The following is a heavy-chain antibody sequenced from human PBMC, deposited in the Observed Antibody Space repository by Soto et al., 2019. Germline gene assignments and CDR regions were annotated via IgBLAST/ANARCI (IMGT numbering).Heavy chain of an antibody. J-gene: IGHJ4*02. CDR3: ARTNVITFGAIIDPSFFDF. CDR1: GYNFPIYW. D-gene: IGHD3-16*02. CDR2: IYPGDSDS. Sequence: GEALKISCQASGYNFPIYWIAWVRQMPGKGLERMGIIYPGDSDSIYSPSFQGQVTISADKSLNTAYLQWSSLKASDTALYFCARTNVITFGAIIDPSFFDFWGQGTLVTVSS. V-gene: IGHV5-51*01.